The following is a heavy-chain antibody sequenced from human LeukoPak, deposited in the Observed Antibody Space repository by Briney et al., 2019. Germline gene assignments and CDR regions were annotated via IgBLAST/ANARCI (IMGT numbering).Heavy chain of an antibody. J-gene: IGHJ4*02. CDR2: ISSSSSYI. D-gene: IGHD3-10*01. CDR1: GFTFSSYS. V-gene: IGHV3-21*04. CDR3: AKVWVVRGTAYDY. Sequence: GGSLRLSCAASGFTFSSYSMNWVRQAPGKGLEWVSSISSSSSYIYYADSVKGRFTISRDNAKNSLYLQMNSLRAEDTAVYYCAKVWVVRGTAYDYWGQGTLVTVSS.